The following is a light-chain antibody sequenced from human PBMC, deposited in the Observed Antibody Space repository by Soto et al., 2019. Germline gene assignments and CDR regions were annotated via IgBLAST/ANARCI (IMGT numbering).Light chain of an antibody. Sequence: EILMTQSPATLSVSPGARATLSCRASQSVGSDLVWYRQKHGQAPRLLIYGASNRATGVPERLSGSGYGTVLTLTISSLKYDDFAVYYCQQYLDWTRTFGQGTKVDIK. CDR1: QSVGSD. V-gene: IGKV3-15*01. CDR2: GAS. J-gene: IGKJ1*01. CDR3: QQYLDWTRT.